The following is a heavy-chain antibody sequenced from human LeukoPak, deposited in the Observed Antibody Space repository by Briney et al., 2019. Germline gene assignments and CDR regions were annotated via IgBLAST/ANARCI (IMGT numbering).Heavy chain of an antibody. CDR2: INSDGSST. CDR3: ATKQWLAPPPDS. Sequence: PGGSLRLSCAASGFTFSSYWMHWVRQAPGKGLVWVSRINSDGSSTTYADSLKGRLTISRDNAKNTLYLQMNSLRDEDTAVYYCATKQWLAPPPDSWGQGTPVTVSS. V-gene: IGHV3-74*01. CDR1: GFTFSSYW. J-gene: IGHJ4*02. D-gene: IGHD6-19*01.